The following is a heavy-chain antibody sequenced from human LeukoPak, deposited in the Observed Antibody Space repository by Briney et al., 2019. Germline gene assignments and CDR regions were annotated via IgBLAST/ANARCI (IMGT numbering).Heavy chain of an antibody. Sequence: PGGSLRLSCAASGFTFDDYAMHWVRQAPGKGLEWVSLISGDSGSTYYADSVKGRFTISRDNSKNSLYLQMNSLRTEDTALYYCAKDLGRQYYYYYYGMDVWGQGTTVTVSS. J-gene: IGHJ6*02. D-gene: IGHD7-27*01. CDR1: GFTFDDYA. V-gene: IGHV3-43*02. CDR2: ISGDSGST. CDR3: AKDLGRQYYYYYYGMDV.